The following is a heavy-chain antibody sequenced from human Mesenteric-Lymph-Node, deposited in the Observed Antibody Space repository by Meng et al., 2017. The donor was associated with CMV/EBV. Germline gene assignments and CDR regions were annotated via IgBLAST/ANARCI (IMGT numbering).Heavy chain of an antibody. J-gene: IGHJ4*02. D-gene: IGHD1-26*01. CDR2: IRFDGNNK. CDR1: GFTFSNYG. Sequence: GGSLRLSCAASGFTFSNYGMHWVRQAPGRGLEWVAFIRFDGNNKDHADSVKGRFTISRDNSKNTLYLQMNSLRAEDTAVYYCAREDSGSYYFDYWGQGTLVTVSS. V-gene: IGHV3-30*02. CDR3: AREDSGSYYFDY.